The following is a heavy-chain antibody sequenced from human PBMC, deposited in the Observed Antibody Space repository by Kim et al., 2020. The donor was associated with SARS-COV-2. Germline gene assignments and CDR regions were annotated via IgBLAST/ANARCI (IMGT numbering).Heavy chain of an antibody. CDR3: AKDQGRAAFYGMDV. CDR2: IWYDGSNK. V-gene: IGHV3-33*06. J-gene: IGHJ6*02. CDR1: GFTFSSYG. D-gene: IGHD6-25*01. Sequence: GGSLRLSCAASGFTFSSYGMHWVRQAPGKGLEWVAVIWYDGSNKYYSDSVKGRFTISRDNSKNTLYLLMNSLRAEDTAVYYCAKDQGRAAFYGMDVWGQGTTVTVSS.